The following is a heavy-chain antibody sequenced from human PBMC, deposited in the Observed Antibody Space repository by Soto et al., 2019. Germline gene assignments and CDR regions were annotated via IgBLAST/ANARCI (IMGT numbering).Heavy chain of an antibody. V-gene: IGHV1-45*02. CDR1: GYTFTYRY. CDR3: ASSRPAAAGRGGSWFDP. Sequence: SVKVSCKASGYTFTYRYLHWVRQAPGQALEWMGWITPFNGSTNYAQKFQDRVTITRDRSMSTAYMELSSLRSEDTAMYYCASSRPAAAGRGGSWFDPWGQGTLVTVSS. J-gene: IGHJ5*02. CDR2: ITPFNGST. D-gene: IGHD6-13*01.